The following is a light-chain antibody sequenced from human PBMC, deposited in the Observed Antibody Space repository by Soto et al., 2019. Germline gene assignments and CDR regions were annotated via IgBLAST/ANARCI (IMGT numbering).Light chain of an antibody. J-gene: IGKJ1*01. Sequence: EIVLTQSPGTLSLSPGERATLSCRASQRVSSSYLAWYQQNRGQAPRLLIYGASSRAPGIPDRFGGSGSGKDFTLTISRLEPEDFAVYYCHQYGSSRWTFGQGTKVEIK. V-gene: IGKV3-20*01. CDR2: GAS. CDR1: QRVSSSY. CDR3: HQYGSSRWT.